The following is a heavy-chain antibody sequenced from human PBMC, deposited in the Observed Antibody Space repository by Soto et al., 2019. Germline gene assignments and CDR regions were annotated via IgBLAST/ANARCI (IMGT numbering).Heavy chain of an antibody. CDR2: IYYSGST. D-gene: IGHD3-16*01. V-gene: IGHV4-59*01. CDR3: AREPGKLTFGGVVPYFYY. J-gene: IGHJ4*02. CDR1: GGSISSYY. Sequence: SETLSLTCTVSGGSISSYYWSWIRQPPGKGLEWIGYIYYSGSTNYNPSLKSRVTISVDTSKNQFSLKLSSVTAADTAVYYFAREPGKLTFGGVVPYFYYGGRETLFPVSS.